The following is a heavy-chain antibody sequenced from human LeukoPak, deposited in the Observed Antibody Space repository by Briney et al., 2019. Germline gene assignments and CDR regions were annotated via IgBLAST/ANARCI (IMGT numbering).Heavy chain of an antibody. CDR1: GFSFSDSY. Sequence: PRGSLRLSCAASGFSFSDSYMSGIRQAPGKELEWVSYISSSGTTIHYADSVKGRFTISRDNAKNSLYLQMNCLRAEDTAVYYCARQMGTIFYNFDYWGQGTLVTVSS. CDR3: ARQMGTIFYNFDY. D-gene: IGHD5-24*01. J-gene: IGHJ4*02. CDR2: ISSSGTTI. V-gene: IGHV3-11*01.